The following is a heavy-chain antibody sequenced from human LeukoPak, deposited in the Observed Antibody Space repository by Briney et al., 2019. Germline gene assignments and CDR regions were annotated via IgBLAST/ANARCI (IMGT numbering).Heavy chain of an antibody. D-gene: IGHD3-22*01. J-gene: IGHJ4*02. Sequence: SETLSLTCAVYGGSFSGYHWSWIRQPPGKGLEWIGEINHSGSTNYNPSLKSRVTISVDTSKNQFSLKLSSVTAADTAVYYCARGRNYYDSSGYYGYWGQGTLVTVSS. CDR2: INHSGST. CDR1: GGSFSGYH. V-gene: IGHV4-34*01. CDR3: ARGRNYYDSSGYYGY.